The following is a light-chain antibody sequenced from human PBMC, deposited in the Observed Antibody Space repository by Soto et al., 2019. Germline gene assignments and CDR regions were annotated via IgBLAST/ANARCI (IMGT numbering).Light chain of an antibody. CDR3: SSYTNSSTFVV. J-gene: IGLJ2*01. CDR2: DDS. Sequence: QSVLTQPASVSGSPGQSITISCTGTSSDVGGYNYVSWYQQHPGKAPKVMIYDDSNRPSGVSNRFSGSKSGNTASLTISGLQAEDEADYYCSSYTNSSTFVVFGGGTKLTVL. CDR1: SSDVGGYNY. V-gene: IGLV2-14*01.